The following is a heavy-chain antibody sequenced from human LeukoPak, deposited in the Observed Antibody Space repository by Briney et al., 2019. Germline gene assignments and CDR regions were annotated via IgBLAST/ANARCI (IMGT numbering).Heavy chain of an antibody. CDR2: INHSGST. V-gene: IGHV4-34*01. CDR1: GGSFSGYY. CDR3: ARLNSRYGMDV. Sequence: SETLSLTCAVYGGSFSGYYWSWIRQPPGEGVEWIGEINHSGSTNYNPSLKSRVTISVDTSKNQFSLKLSSVTAADTAVYYCARLNSRYGMDVWGQGTTVTVSS. D-gene: IGHD4-23*01. J-gene: IGHJ6*02.